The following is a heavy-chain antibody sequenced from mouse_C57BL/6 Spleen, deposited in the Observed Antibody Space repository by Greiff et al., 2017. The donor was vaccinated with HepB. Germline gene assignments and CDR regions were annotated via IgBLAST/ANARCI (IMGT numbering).Heavy chain of an antibody. D-gene: IGHD2-4*01. V-gene: IGHV1-82*01. Sequence: QVQLQQSGPELVKPGDSVTISCKASGYSFSSSWLNWVQQRPGKGLEWMGRIYPGDGDTNYKGKFTGMATLTADKTSSSAYMRLSSLTSEDSSVYFCARDYDHYYSMDYWGQGTSVTVSS. CDR1: GYSFSSSW. CDR3: ARDYDHYYSMDY. J-gene: IGHJ4*01. CDR2: IYPGDGDT.